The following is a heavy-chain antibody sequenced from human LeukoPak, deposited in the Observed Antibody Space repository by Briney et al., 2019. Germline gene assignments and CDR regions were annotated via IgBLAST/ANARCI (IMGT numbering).Heavy chain of an antibody. CDR1: GASISSNDQY. V-gene: IGHV4-31*03. D-gene: IGHD3-10*01. CDR2: THHTGNT. CDR3: ATYGGVRGLSFDY. J-gene: IGHJ4*02. Sequence: PSETLSLTCTVSGASISSNDQYWSWIRQHPGKGLEGIGYTHHTGNTYYNPSLKSRLTISVDTSTNQFYLKLSSVTAADTAVYYCATYGGVRGLSFDYWGQGTLVTVSS.